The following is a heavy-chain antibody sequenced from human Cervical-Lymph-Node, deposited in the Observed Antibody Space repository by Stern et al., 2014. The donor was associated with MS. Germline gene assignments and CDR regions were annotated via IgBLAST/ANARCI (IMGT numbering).Heavy chain of an antibody. CDR3: ARIPRVYSYDQYYFDY. CDR2: ITSSSTYT. J-gene: IGHJ4*02. D-gene: IGHD5-18*01. Sequence: QVQLVQSGGGLVKPGGSLRLSCAASGFTFSNHYMSWIRQAPGKGLDWVSYITSSSTYTNYADSVKGRFTISRDNAKNSLYLQMNSLRVEDTAVYYCARIPRVYSYDQYYFDYWGQGTLVTVSS. V-gene: IGHV3-11*06. CDR1: GFTFSNHY.